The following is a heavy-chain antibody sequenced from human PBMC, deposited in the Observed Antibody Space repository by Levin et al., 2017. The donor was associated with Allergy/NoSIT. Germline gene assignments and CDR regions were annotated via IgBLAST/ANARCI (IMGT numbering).Heavy chain of an antibody. D-gene: IGHD2-2*01. CDR2: ISGSGGST. V-gene: IGHV3-23*01. Sequence: GGSLRLSCAASGFTFSTYAMSWVRQAPGKGLEWVSAISGSGGSTYYADSVKGRFTISRDNSKNTLYLQMTSLRAEDTAVYDCAKGYCSSASCYRLDFWGQGTLVTVSS. J-gene: IGHJ4*02. CDR1: GFTFSTYA. CDR3: AKGYCSSASCYRLDF.